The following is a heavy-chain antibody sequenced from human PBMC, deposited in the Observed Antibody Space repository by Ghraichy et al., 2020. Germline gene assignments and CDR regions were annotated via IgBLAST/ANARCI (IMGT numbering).Heavy chain of an antibody. CDR1: GFTFSSYG. CDR3: AVDIVVITTSDNASDV. CDR2: LSSDGSLT. V-gene: IGHV3-30*05. Sequence: GESLNISCAASGFTFSSYGMHWVRQAPGKGLEWVAVLSSDGSLTYYTESVKGRFTISRDNSKNTVYLQMNSLRREDTAVYYCAVDIVVITTSDNASDVWGQGTMVTVSS. D-gene: IGHD1-1*01. J-gene: IGHJ3*01.